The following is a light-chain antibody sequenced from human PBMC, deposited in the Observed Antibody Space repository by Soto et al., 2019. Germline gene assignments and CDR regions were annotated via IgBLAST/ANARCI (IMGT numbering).Light chain of an antibody. CDR2: GAS. J-gene: IGKJ4*01. V-gene: IGKV1-12*01. Sequence: DIQMTQSPSSVSASVGDRVTITCRASQGISNWLAWYQQQQGKAPKLLIYGASSLPSGVPSRFSGGGSETHFTLIISSLQPEDFATYYCKKTNTFLPLTFGGATKVEI. CDR3: KKTNTFLPLT. CDR1: QGISNW.